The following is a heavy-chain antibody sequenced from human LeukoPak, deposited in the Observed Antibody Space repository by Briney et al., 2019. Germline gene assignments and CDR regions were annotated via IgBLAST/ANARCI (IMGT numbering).Heavy chain of an antibody. D-gene: IGHD6-13*01. V-gene: IGHV4-59*01. Sequence: RPSETLSLTCTVSGGSISSYYWSWIRQPPGKGLEWIGYIYYSGSTNYNPSLKSRVTISVDTSKNQFSLKLSSVTAADTAVYYCAGVAAAYDWYFDLWGRGTLVTVSS. CDR1: GGSISSYY. CDR3: AGVAAAYDWYFDL. J-gene: IGHJ2*01. CDR2: IYYSGST.